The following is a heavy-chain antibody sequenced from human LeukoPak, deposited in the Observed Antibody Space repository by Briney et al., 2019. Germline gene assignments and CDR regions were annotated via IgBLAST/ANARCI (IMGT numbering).Heavy chain of an antibody. J-gene: IGHJ4*02. CDR2: ISPYNGDR. CDR3: ARGGNTDFYDSSGSNGDY. CDR1: GYTFTNNG. D-gene: IGHD3-22*01. Sequence: ASVKVSCKASGYTFTNNGITWVRQAPGQGLEWVGWISPYNGDRNFARKLQGRVTLTTDTSTSTAYMDLRGLRSDDTAVYYCARGGNTDFYDSSGSNGDYWGQGTLVTVSS. V-gene: IGHV1-18*01.